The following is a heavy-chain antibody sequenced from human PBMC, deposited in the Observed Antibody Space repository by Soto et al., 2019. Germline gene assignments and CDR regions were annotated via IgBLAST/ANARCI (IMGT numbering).Heavy chain of an antibody. Sequence: EVQLVESGGGLVQPGRSLRLSCAASGFRFDDYAMHWVRQAPGKGLEWVSGISYNSGSIGYAASVKGRFTISRDTAKNSLYLQMNSLRAEGTALYYCVKDIEENQLLYDAFDIWGQGTMVTVSS. CDR3: VKDIEENQLLYDAFDI. D-gene: IGHD2-2*01. J-gene: IGHJ3*02. V-gene: IGHV3-9*01. CDR2: ISYNSGSI. CDR1: GFRFDDYA.